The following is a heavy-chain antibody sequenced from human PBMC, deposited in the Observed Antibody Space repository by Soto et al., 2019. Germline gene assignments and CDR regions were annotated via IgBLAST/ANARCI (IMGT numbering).Heavy chain of an antibody. V-gene: IGHV1-18*01. D-gene: IGHD6-19*01. CDR3: ARDLGFSSSKALDF. CDR2: ISPYNGNA. J-gene: IGHJ4*02. CDR1: GYGFTIYG. Sequence: KVSCKASGYGFTIYGLSWVRQAPGQGLEWMAWISPYNGNANYAQKFQGRVSMTTDTSTSTAYMELRSLRSDDTAVYYCARDLGFSSSKALDFWGQGTLVTVSS.